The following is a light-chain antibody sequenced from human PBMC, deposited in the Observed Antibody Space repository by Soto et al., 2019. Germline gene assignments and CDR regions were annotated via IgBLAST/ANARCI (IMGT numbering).Light chain of an antibody. J-gene: IGKJ1*01. CDR2: SAS. Sequence: DIQMTQSPSSLSASVGDRVTITCRASQSISDYLNWYQQRPGEAPKVLISSASTLQSGVPSRFSGGGSGTDFTLTISSLRPEDFATYYCQQSYSAPRTFGQGTKVEIK. CDR3: QQSYSAPRT. V-gene: IGKV1-39*01. CDR1: QSISDY.